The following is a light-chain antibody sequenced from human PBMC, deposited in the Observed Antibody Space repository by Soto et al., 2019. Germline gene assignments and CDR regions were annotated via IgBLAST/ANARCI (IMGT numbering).Light chain of an antibody. V-gene: IGKV3-15*01. J-gene: IGKJ1*01. CDR3: LQYDSWT. CDR1: QNIYYN. Sequence: ILMTQSPATVSVSPGESATLSCRASQNIYYNVAWYQQRPGQAPRLLIYRASTRAPGVPARFSGSGSGTEFTLTISSLKPEDFTVYSCLQYDSWTFGQGTKV. CDR2: RAS.